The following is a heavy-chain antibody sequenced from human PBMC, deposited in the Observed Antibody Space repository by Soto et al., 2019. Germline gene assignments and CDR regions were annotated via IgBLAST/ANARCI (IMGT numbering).Heavy chain of an antibody. V-gene: IGHV3-72*01. D-gene: IGHD6-19*01. Sequence: EVQLVESGGGLVQPGGSLRLSCAASGLIFSDYHMDWVRQAPGKGLEWVGRIRRKANSYTTEYAAAVKGRFTISRADSKNSLYLQMNSLKSEETDVYYCALLGGWSGGSSGMDVGGHGTTFTVSS. CDR1: GLIFSDYH. CDR2: IRRKANSYTT. CDR3: ALLGGWSGGSSGMDV. J-gene: IGHJ6*02.